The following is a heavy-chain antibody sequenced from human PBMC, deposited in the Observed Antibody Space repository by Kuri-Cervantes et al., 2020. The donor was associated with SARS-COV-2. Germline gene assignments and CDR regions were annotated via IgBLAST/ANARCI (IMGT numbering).Heavy chain of an antibody. V-gene: IGHV4-34*01. CDR2: INHSGST. CDR1: GGSFSGYY. CDR3: ARDGSKWGWNWFDP. J-gene: IGHJ5*02. D-gene: IGHD3-10*01. Sequence: SETLSLTCAVYGGSFSGYYWSWIRQPPGKGLEWIGEINHSGSTNYNPSLKSRVTISVDTSKNQFSLNLNSVTAADTAVYYCARDGSKWGWNWFDPWGQGTLVTVSS.